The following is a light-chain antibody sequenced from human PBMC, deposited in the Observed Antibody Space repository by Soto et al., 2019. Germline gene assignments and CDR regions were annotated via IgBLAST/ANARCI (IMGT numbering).Light chain of an antibody. J-gene: IGKJ1*01. Sequence: DSQMTQSPSTLSASVVDGVTITCRASQSISIWLSWYQQKPGKAPKLLIYDASSLESGVPSRFSGSGSGTEFTLTISRLQPDDFAGYYCQQYNSYSGTFGQGTKVDIK. CDR1: QSISIW. CDR2: DAS. V-gene: IGKV1-5*01. CDR3: QQYNSYSGT.